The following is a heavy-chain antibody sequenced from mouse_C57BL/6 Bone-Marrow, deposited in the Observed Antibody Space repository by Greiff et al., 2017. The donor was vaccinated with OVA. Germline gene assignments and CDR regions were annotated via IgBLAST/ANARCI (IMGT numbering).Heavy chain of an antibody. CDR1: GYAFTNYL. D-gene: IGHD1-1*02. J-gene: IGHJ2*01. CDR2: INPGSGGT. V-gene: IGHV1-54*01. Sequence: VKLMESGAELVRPGTSVKVSCKASGYAFTNYLIEWVKQRPGQGLEWIGVINPGSGGTNYNEKFKGKATLTADKSSSTAYMQLSSLTSEDSAVYFCARYGGFDYWGQGTTLTVSS. CDR3: ARYGGFDY.